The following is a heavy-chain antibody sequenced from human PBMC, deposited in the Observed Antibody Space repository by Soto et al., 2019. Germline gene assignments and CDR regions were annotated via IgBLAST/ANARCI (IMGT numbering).Heavy chain of an antibody. V-gene: IGHV3-15*07. J-gene: IGHJ4*02. CDR2: IKSKTDGGTT. Sequence: EVQLVESGGGMVKPGGSLRLSCAASGFTFSNAWMNWVRQAPGKGREWVGRIKSKTDGGTTDYAAPVKGRFTISRDDSKNTLYLQMNSLKTEDTDMYYCTTETSGSTAFQYSSSWRDYSGQGTLVTVSS. CDR1: GFTFSNAW. CDR3: TTETSGSTAFQYSSSWRDY. D-gene: IGHD6-13*01.